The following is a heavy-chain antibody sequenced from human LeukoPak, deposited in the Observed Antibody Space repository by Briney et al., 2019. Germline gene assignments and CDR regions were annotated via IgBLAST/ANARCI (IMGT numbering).Heavy chain of an antibody. D-gene: IGHD3-22*01. CDR2: IIPIFGTA. CDR3: ARRNKTYYYDSSGYQDAFDI. CDR1: GGTFSSYA. V-gene: IGHV1-69*05. J-gene: IGHJ3*02. Sequence: EASVKVSCKASGGTFSSYAISWVRQAPRQGLEWMGRIIPIFGTANYAQKFQGRVTITTDESTSTAYMELSSLRSEDTAVYYCARRNKTYYYDSSGYQDAFDIWGQGTMVTVSS.